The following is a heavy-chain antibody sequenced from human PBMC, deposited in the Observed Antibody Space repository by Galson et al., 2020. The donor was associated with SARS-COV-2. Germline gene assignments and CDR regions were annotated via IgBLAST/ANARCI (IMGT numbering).Heavy chain of an antibody. CDR1: GGSFSGYY. J-gene: IGHJ5*02. CDR2: INHSGST. Sequence: SETLSLTCAVYGGSFSGYYWSWIRQPPGKGLEWIGEINHSGSTNYNPSLKSRVTISVDTSKHQFSLKLSSVTAADTAVYYCASESLQQLDHNWFDPWAREPWSPSPQ. V-gene: IGHV4-34*01. D-gene: IGHD6-13*01. CDR3: ASESLQQLDHNWFDP.